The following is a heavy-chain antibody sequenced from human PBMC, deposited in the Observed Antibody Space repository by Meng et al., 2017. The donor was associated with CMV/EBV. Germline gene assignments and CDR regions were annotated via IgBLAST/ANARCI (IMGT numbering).Heavy chain of an antibody. CDR3: ARDTPRGYFDWLLDKTADYYYYYGMDV. Sequence: GGSLRLSCAASGFTFSGSAMHWARQASGKGLEWVGRIRSKANSYATAYAASVKGRFTISRDDSKNTAYLQMNSLRAEDTAVYYCARDTPRGYFDWLLDKTADYYYYYGMDVWGQGTTVTVSS. J-gene: IGHJ6*02. CDR1: GFTFSGSA. V-gene: IGHV3-73*01. CDR2: IRSKANSYAT. D-gene: IGHD3-9*01.